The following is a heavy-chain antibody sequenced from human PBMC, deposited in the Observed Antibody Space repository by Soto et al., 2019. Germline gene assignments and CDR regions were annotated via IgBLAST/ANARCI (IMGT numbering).Heavy chain of an antibody. V-gene: IGHV4-61*01. D-gene: IGHD3-3*01. J-gene: IGHJ5*02. Sequence: SETLSLTCTVSGGSVDSGSYHWGWIRQPPGMGLEWIGYIFYSGTTNYNPSLKSRVTMSLHTSKNQFSLKLSSVTAADTAVYYCARGFYDFWSGYYPAYGPDWFDPWGQGTLVTVSS. CDR3: ARGFYDFWSGYYPAYGPDWFDP. CDR1: GGSVDSGSYH. CDR2: IFYSGTT.